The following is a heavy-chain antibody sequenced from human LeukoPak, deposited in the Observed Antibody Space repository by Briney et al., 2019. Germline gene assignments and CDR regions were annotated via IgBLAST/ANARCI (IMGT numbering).Heavy chain of an antibody. J-gene: IGHJ2*01. V-gene: IGHV3-23*01. D-gene: IGHD5-18*01. CDR3: ARGAYNYGPIYWHFDL. Sequence: GGSLRLSCAVSGFSVGSYGTTWVRQAPGKGLEWVSAVAGSDTRTYYADSVKGRFTISRDHSKNTLDLQMYSLRAEDSAVYYCARGAYNYGPIYWHFDLWGRGTLVTVSS. CDR2: VAGSDTRT. CDR1: GFSVGSYG.